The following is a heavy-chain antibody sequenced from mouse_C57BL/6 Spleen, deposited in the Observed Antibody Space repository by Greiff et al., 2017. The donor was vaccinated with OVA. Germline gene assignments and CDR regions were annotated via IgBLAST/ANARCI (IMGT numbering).Heavy chain of an antibody. CDR2: INPNNGGT. D-gene: IGHD1-1*01. CDR3: ARFGSSPLYAMDY. J-gene: IGHJ4*01. Sequence: VQLQQSGPELVKPGASVKISCKASGYTFTDYYMNWVKQSHGKSLEWIGDINPNNGGTSYNQKFKGKATLTVDKYSSTAYMELRSLTSEDSAVYYCARFGSSPLYAMDYWGQGTSVTVSS. V-gene: IGHV1-26*01. CDR1: GYTFTDYY.